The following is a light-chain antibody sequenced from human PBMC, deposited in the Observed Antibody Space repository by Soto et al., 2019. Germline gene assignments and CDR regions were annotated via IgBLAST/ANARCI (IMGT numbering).Light chain of an antibody. CDR3: QQDYNLPWT. J-gene: IGKJ1*01. Sequence: EIVLTQSPATLSLSPGERATLSCRASQSVNNYLAWYQQKPGQVPRLLIYDASNRAAGIPDRFSGSGSGTDFTLAISSLQPEDFAVYYCQQDYNLPWTFGHGTKVDIK. V-gene: IGKV3-11*01. CDR1: QSVNNY. CDR2: DAS.